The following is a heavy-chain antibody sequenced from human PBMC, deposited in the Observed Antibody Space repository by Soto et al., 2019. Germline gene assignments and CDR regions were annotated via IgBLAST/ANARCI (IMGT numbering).Heavy chain of an antibody. V-gene: IGHV3-11*01. Sequence: GGSLRLSCAASGFTFSDYYMSWIRQAPGKGLEWVSYISSSGSTIYYADSVKGRFTISRDNAKNSLYLQMNSLRAEDTAVYYCARDAIPYYYDSSGYPAFDIWGQGTMVTVSS. J-gene: IGHJ3*02. CDR1: GFTFSDYY. CDR2: ISSSGSTI. D-gene: IGHD3-22*01. CDR3: ARDAIPYYYDSSGYPAFDI.